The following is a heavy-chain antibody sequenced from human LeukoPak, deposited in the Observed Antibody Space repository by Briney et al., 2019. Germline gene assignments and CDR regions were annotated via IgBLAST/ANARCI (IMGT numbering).Heavy chain of an antibody. CDR3: ARAVRGYSYAYLPY. V-gene: IGHV1-2*02. CDR2: INPNSGGT. CDR1: GYTFAGFY. J-gene: IGHJ4*02. Sequence: ASVKVSCKASGYTFAGFYMHWVRQAPGQGLEWMGWINPNSGGTNYAQKFQGRVTMTRDTSISTAYMELSRLRSDDTAVYYCARAVRGYSYAYLPYWGQGTLVTVSS. D-gene: IGHD5-18*01.